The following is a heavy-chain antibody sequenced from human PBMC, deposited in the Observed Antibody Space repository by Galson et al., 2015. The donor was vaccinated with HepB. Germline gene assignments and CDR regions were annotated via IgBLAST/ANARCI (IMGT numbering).Heavy chain of an antibody. V-gene: IGHV3-53*01. CDR3: ARATGWHTGRRRGWFDP. CDR1: GFTVSDNY. J-gene: IGHJ5*02. CDR2: IYTGGST. Sequence: SLRLSCAASGFTVSDNYMSWVRQAPGKGLEWVSVIYTGGSTFYAASVKGRFSVSRDISKNTLYLHMYSLRVEDTAVYFCARATGWHTGRRRGWFDPWGQGTLVTVSS. D-gene: IGHD3-10*01.